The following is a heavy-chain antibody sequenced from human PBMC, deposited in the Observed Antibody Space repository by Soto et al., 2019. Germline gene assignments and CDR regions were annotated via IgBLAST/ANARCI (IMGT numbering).Heavy chain of an antibody. V-gene: IGHV3-23*01. Sequence: GGSLRLSCAASGFTFSNYAMSWVRQAPGKGLEWVSGIGGSTYYADSVKGRFTISRDNSKNTLYLQMNSLRAEDTAVYYCARDNYYYDSSGYYRNFDYWGQGTLVTVSS. CDR2: IGGST. CDR3: ARDNYYYDSSGYYRNFDY. J-gene: IGHJ4*02. D-gene: IGHD3-22*01. CDR1: GFTFSNYA.